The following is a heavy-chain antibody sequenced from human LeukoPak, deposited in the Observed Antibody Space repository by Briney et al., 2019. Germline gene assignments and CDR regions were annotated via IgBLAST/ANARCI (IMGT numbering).Heavy chain of an antibody. V-gene: IGHV6-1*01. CDR2: TYYRSKWYN. CDR1: GDGVSSNSAA. Sequence: SQTLSLTCAISGDGVSSNSAAWNWIRQSPSRGLEWLGRTYYRSKWYNDYAVSVKSRITINPDTSKNQFSLQLNSVTPEDTAVYYCARERIQLWEIHDAFDIWGQGTMVTVSS. D-gene: IGHD5-18*01. CDR3: ARERIQLWEIHDAFDI. J-gene: IGHJ3*02.